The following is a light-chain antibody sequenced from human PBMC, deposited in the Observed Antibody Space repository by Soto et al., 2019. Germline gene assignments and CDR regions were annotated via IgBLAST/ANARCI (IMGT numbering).Light chain of an antibody. V-gene: IGKV1-33*01. CDR2: DAS. CDR3: QQYDTYWT. J-gene: IGKJ1*01. CDR1: QDISNY. Sequence: DILMTQSPSSLSASVGDRVTITCQASQDISNYLNWYQQKPGKAPKLLIYDASNLETGVPSRFSGSGSGTDFTFTISSLQPDDFATYYCQQYDTYWTFGQGTKGDIK.